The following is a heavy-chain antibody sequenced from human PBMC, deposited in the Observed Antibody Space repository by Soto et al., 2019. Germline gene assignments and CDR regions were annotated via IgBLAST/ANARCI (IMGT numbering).Heavy chain of an antibody. CDR2: ISYDGSNK. J-gene: IGHJ4*02. CDR1: GFTFSSYG. Sequence: QVQLVESGGGVVQPGRSLRLSCAASGFTFSSYGMHWVRQAPGKGLEWVAVISYDGSNKYYADSVKGRFTISRDNSKNTLYLQMNSLRAEDTAVYYCATDRSRYYDFWSGSSESYFAYWGQGTLVTVSS. CDR3: ATDRSRYYDFWSGSSESYFAY. V-gene: IGHV3-30*03. D-gene: IGHD3-3*01.